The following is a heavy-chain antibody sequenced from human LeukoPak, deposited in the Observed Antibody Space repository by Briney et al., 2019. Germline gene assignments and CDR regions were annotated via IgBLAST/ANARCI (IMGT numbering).Heavy chain of an antibody. Sequence: GGSLRLSCAASGFTFSSYGMHWVRQAPGKGLEWVAVIWYDGSNKYYADSVKGRFTISRDSSKNTLYLQMNSLRAEDTAVYYCARGVSYDFWSGYREGVYYFDYWGQGTLVTVSS. D-gene: IGHD3-3*01. CDR1: GFTFSSYG. V-gene: IGHV3-33*01. CDR2: IWYDGSNK. J-gene: IGHJ4*02. CDR3: ARGVSYDFWSGYREGVYYFDY.